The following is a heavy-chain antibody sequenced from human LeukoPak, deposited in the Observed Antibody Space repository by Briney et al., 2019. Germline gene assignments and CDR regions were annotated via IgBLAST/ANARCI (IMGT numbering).Heavy chain of an antibody. Sequence: SETLSLTCTVSGGSISSGSYFWSWIRQPPGKGLEWIGYIYYSGSANYNPSLKSRVTISVDTSKNQFSLKLSSVTAADTAMYYCARESPPGGDAFDIWGQGTKVTVSS. CDR3: ARESPPGGDAFDI. CDR2: IYYSGSA. CDR1: GGSISSGSYF. J-gene: IGHJ3*02. V-gene: IGHV4-61*01.